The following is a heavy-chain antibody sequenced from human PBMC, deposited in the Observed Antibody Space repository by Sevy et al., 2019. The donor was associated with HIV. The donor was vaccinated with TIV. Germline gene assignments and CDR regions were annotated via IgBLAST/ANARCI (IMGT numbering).Heavy chain of an antibody. CDR1: GFTFSNYW. CDR3: ARSIAGGI. D-gene: IGHD6-6*01. CDR2: INQDGSQE. J-gene: IGHJ4*02. V-gene: IGHV3-7*01. Sequence: GGSLRLSCAASGFTFSNYWMSWVRQAPGKGLEWVANINQDGSQENYADSVKDRFIISRDNAKNSSFLQMNSLRAEDTAVYYCARSIAGGIWGQGTPVTVSS.